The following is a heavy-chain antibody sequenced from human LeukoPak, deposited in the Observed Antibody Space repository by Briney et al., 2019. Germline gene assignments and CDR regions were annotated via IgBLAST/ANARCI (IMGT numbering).Heavy chain of an antibody. D-gene: IGHD2-21*02. Sequence: SETLSLTCAVYGGSFSGYYWSWIRQPPGKGLEWIGEINHSGSTNYNPSLKSRVTISVDTSKNQFSLKLSSETAADTAVYYCARGTRLNYYYYYYYMDVWAKGPRSPSP. J-gene: IGHJ6*03. CDR2: INHSGST. V-gene: IGHV4-34*01. CDR1: GGSFSGYY. CDR3: ARGTRLNYYYYYYYMDV.